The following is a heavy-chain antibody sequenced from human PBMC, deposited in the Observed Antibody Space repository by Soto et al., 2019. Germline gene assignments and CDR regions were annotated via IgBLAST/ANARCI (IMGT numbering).Heavy chain of an antibody. CDR3: ARGIGPTSRINWFDP. Sequence: QVQLQESGPGLVTPSGTLSLTCAVSGGSISTDNWWSWVRQSPGKGLEWIGDIYHSVSTNYNPSLKSRVTISVDKSKRQFSLKLTSVTAADTAVYYCARGIGPTSRINWFDPWGQGTLVTVSS. CDR2: IYHSVST. D-gene: IGHD2-2*01. J-gene: IGHJ5*02. CDR1: GGSISTDNW. V-gene: IGHV4-4*02.